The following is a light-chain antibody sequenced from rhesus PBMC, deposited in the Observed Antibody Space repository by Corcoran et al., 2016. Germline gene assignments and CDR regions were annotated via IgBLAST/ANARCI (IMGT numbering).Light chain of an antibody. Sequence: DIQMTQSPSSLSASVGDTVTITCRASQSISSRLDWYQQRPGKAPKLLTYKTSNLQTGVPSRFSGSGSGTNFTLTIRSLPPEDFATYYCLQYTAAPFTFGPGTKLDVK. J-gene: IGKJ3*01. V-gene: IGKV1-22*01. CDR3: LQYTAAPFT. CDR2: KTS. CDR1: QSISSR.